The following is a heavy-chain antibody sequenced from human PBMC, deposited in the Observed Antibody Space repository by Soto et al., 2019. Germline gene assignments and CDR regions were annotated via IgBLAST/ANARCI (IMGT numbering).Heavy chain of an antibody. Sequence: PSETLSLTCTVSGGSISSSSYYWGWIRQPPGKGLEWIGSIYYSGSTYYNPSLKGRVTISVDTSKNQFSLKLSSVTAADTAVYYCARQHYNYYDSSGYFWGQGTLVTVSS. V-gene: IGHV4-39*01. CDR3: ARQHYNYYDSSGYF. CDR2: IYYSGST. CDR1: GGSISSSSYY. J-gene: IGHJ4*02. D-gene: IGHD3-22*01.